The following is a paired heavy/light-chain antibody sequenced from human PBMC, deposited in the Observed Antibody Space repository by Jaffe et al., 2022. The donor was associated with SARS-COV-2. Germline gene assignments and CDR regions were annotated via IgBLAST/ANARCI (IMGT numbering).Light chain of an antibody. V-gene: IGKV1-39*01. J-gene: IGKJ2*01. Sequence: DIQMTQSPSSLSASVGDRVTITCRASQSISSYLNWYQQKPGKAPKLLIYAASSLQSGVPSRFSGSGSGTDFSLTISSLQPEDFATYYCQQSYSTPRTFGQGTKLEIK. CDR3: QQSYSTPRT. CDR1: QSISSY. CDR2: AAS.
Heavy chain of an antibody. D-gene: IGHD6-19*01. V-gene: IGHV4-59*01. Sequence: QVQLQESGPGLVKPSETLSLTCTVSGGSISSYYWSWVRQPPGKGLEWIGYNYYSGSTNSGSTNYNPSLKSRVTISVDTSKNQFSLKLSSVTAADTAVYYCARDARYSSGWFDYWGQGTLVTVSS. CDR3: ARDARYSSGWFDY. CDR1: GGSISSYY. CDR2: NYYSGSTNSGST. J-gene: IGHJ4*02.